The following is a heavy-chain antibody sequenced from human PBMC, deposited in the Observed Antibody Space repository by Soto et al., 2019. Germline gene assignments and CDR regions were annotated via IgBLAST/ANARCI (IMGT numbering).Heavy chain of an antibody. CDR3: AREIKGYSYGPQRYFDL. CDR2: IIPIFGTA. CDR1: GGTFSSYA. Sequence: ASVKVSCKASGGTFSSYAISWVRQAPGQGLEWMGGIIPIFGTANYAQKFQGRVTITADESTSTAYMELSSLRSEDTAVYYCAREIKGYSYGPQRYFDLWGRGTLVTVSS. V-gene: IGHV1-69*13. D-gene: IGHD5-18*01. J-gene: IGHJ2*01.